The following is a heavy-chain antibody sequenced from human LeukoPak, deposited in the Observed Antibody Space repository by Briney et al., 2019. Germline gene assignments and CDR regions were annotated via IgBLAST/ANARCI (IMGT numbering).Heavy chain of an antibody. CDR3: ARGMGGPDY. J-gene: IGHJ4*02. CDR2: ISHSGST. Sequence: SETLSLTCTVSGGSISSYYWSWIRQPPGKGLEWIGYISHSGSTNYNPSLKSRVTMSVDTSKNQFSLKLSSVTAADAAVYGCARGMGGPDYWGQGTLVTVSS. V-gene: IGHV4-59*01. CDR1: GGSISSYY. D-gene: IGHD2-15*01.